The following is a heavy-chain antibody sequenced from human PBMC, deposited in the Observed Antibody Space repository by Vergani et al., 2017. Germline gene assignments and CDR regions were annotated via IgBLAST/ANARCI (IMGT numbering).Heavy chain of an antibody. V-gene: IGHV4-61*02. CDR2: IHTGGST. J-gene: IGHJ4*02. CDR1: GESIRSGSHY. Sequence: QVKLQESGPGLLKPSQTLSLTCTVSGESIRSGSHYWSWIRQPAGKGPEWIGHIHTGGSTDLNPSFKSRVSISVDTSKSQFSLKLNSVTVADTAVYYCERSRPYCTSGSCTAIWWQETLVTVSS. CDR3: ERSRPYCTSGSCTAI. D-gene: IGHD2-15*01.